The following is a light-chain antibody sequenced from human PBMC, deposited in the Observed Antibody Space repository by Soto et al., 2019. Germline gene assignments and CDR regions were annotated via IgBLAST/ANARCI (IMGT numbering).Light chain of an antibody. CDR2: DAS. V-gene: IGKV1-5*01. J-gene: IGKJ4*01. CDR1: QSISSW. CDR3: QQLSRYPLT. Sequence: DIQMTQSPSSLSASVGDRVTITCRASQSISSWLAWYQQKPGKAPKLLIFDASTLESGVPSRFSRSGSQTEFSLTIRALQPEDFPTYYCQQLSRYPLTFGGGTKVDIK.